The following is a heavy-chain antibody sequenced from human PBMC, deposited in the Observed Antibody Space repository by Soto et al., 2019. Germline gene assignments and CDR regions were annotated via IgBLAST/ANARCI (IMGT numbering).Heavy chain of an antibody. CDR2: ISYDGSNK. V-gene: IGHV3-30-3*01. CDR3: ARDPYRITMIVVGYFDY. D-gene: IGHD3-22*01. Sequence: QVQLVESGGGVVQPGRSLRLSCAASGFTFSSYAMHWVRQAPGKGLEWMAVISYDGSNKYYADSVKGRFTISRDNSKNTLYLQMNSLRAEDTAVYYCARDPYRITMIVVGYFDYWGQGTLVTVSS. J-gene: IGHJ4*02. CDR1: GFTFSSYA.